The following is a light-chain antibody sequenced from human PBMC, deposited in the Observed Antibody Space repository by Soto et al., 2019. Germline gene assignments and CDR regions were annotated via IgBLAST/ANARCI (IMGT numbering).Light chain of an antibody. J-gene: IGKJ2*01. CDR1: QGISSY. Sequence: AIRMTQSPSSLSASTGDRVTITCRASQGISSYLAWYQQKPGKAPKLLIYAASTLQSGVPSRFGGSGSGTDFTLTISCLQSEDFATYYCQQYYSYPPHFGQGTKLEIK. CDR2: AAS. CDR3: QQYYSYPPH. V-gene: IGKV1-8*01.